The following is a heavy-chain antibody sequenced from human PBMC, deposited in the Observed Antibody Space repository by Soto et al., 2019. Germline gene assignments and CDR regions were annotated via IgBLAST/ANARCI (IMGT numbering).Heavy chain of an antibody. V-gene: IGHV1-18*01. CDR3: AREGRFLEWLLPDYYYYGMDV. J-gene: IGHJ6*02. D-gene: IGHD3-3*01. CDR2: ISAYNGNT. CDR1: GYTFTSYG. Sequence: GASVKVSCKASGYTFTSYGISWVRQAPGQGLEWMGWISAYNGNTNYAQKLQGRVTMTTDTSTSTAYMELRSLRSDDTAVYYCAREGRFLEWLLPDYYYYGMDVWGQGTTVTVS.